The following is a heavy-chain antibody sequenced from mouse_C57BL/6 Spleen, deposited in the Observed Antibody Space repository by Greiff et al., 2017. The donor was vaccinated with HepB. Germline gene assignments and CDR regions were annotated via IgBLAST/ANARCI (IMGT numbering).Heavy chain of an antibody. CDR1: GYAFSSSW. CDR2: IYPGDGDT. Sequence: VQLQQSGPELVKPGASVKISCKASGYAFSSSWMNWVKQRPGKGLEWIGRIYPGDGDTNYNGKFKGKATLTADKSSSTAYMQLSSLTSEDSAVYFCAKDYYDYDAWFAYWGQGTLVTVSA. V-gene: IGHV1-82*01. CDR3: AKDYYDYDAWFAY. D-gene: IGHD2-4*01. J-gene: IGHJ3*01.